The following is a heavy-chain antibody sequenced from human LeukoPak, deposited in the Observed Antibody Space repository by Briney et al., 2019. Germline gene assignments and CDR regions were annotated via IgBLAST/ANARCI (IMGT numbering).Heavy chain of an antibody. V-gene: IGHV3-48*04. D-gene: IGHD6-13*01. CDR2: ISSSGSTI. J-gene: IGHJ5*02. CDR3: ASIHRIAAAGTNWFDP. CDR1: GFTFSSYG. Sequence: PGGSLRLSCAASGFTFSSYGMNWVRQAPGKGLEWVSYISSSGSTIYYADSVKGRFTISRDNAKNSLYLQMNSLRAEDTAVYYCASIHRIAAAGTNWFDPWGQGTLVTVSS.